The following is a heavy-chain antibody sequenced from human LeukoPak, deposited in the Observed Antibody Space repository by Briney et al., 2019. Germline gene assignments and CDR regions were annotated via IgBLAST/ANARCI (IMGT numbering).Heavy chain of an antibody. D-gene: IGHD2/OR15-2a*01. CDR2: INSDGSST. CDR1: GFTFSSYW. V-gene: IGHV3-74*01. Sequence: PGGSLRLSCAASGFTFSSYWMHWVRQAPGKGLVWVSRINSDGSSTSYADSVKGRFTISRNNATSTLYLQMNSLRAEDTAVYYCARGYYGPDYWGQGTLVTVSS. CDR3: ARGYYGPDY. J-gene: IGHJ4*02.